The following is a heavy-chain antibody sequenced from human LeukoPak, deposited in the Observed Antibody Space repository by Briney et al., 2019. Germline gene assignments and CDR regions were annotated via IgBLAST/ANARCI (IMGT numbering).Heavy chain of an antibody. D-gene: IGHD3-22*01. CDR2: IIPIFGPA. V-gene: IGHV1-69*05. Sequence: GASVKVSCKASGGTFSSYAISWVRQAPGRGLEGIGRIIPIFGPANYAQMFLGRATITTDESTSTAYMELSSLRSEDTAVYYCARDRYDSSGYYKDWGQGTLVTVSS. CDR3: ARDRYDSSGYYKD. J-gene: IGHJ4*02. CDR1: GGTFSSYA.